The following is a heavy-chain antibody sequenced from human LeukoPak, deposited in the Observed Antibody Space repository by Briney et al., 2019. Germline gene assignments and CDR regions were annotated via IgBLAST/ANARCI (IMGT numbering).Heavy chain of an antibody. D-gene: IGHD1-26*01. CDR1: GFTFVHFS. J-gene: IGHJ4*02. CDR2: VSGEQTDK. V-gene: IGHV3-30*04. Sequence: PGGSLRLSCVASGFTFVHFSMHWVRQAPGKGLEWVAFVSGEQTDKYYADSVKGRFTISRDNAKNSLYLQVNSLRDEDTAVYYCAKSESYRFDYWGQGTLVTVSS. CDR3: AKSESYRFDY.